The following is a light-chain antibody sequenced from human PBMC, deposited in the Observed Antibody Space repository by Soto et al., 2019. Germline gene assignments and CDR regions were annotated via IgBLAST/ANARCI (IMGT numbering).Light chain of an antibody. V-gene: IGKV3-20*01. J-gene: IGKJ1*01. Sequence: EVVLTQSPGTLPLSPGERATLSCRASQSVSGSDLAWYQQKPGQAPRLLISGVSNRATGTPDRFSGSGSGTDFTLTISSLEPEDFAVFYCHQYGISPPTFGPGTKVEI. CDR1: QSVSGSD. CDR3: HQYGISPPT. CDR2: GVS.